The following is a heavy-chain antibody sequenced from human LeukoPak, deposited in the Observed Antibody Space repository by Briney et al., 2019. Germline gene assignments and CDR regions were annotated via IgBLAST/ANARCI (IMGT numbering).Heavy chain of an antibody. CDR3: TTDPFDYGDYYYDIDV. D-gene: IGHD3-16*01. J-gene: IGHJ6*02. Sequence: GGSLRLSCRASVFAFRNAWMNWVRQAPGKGLEWVGRIKTKTHGGTTDYAAPVKGRSTISRDDSENILYLQMNSLKTEDTAIYYCTTDPFDYGDYYYDIDVWGQGTAVTVSS. V-gene: IGHV3-15*01. CDR2: IKTKTHGGTT. CDR1: VFAFRNAW.